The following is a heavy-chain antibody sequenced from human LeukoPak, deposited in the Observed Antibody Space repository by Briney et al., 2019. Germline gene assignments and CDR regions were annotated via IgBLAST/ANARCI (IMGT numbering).Heavy chain of an antibody. CDR2: ISWNGGSV. D-gene: IGHD3-10*01. Sequence: GGSLRLSCAVSGFSLDDHAMHWVRQAPGKGLEWVSGISWNGGSVDYADSVKGRFIISRDNAKKSLYLQMNSLRREDTALYYCAKDTEFGEPYHGMDVWGRGTTVTVSS. CDR3: AKDTEFGEPYHGMDV. V-gene: IGHV3-9*01. CDR1: GFSLDDHA. J-gene: IGHJ6*02.